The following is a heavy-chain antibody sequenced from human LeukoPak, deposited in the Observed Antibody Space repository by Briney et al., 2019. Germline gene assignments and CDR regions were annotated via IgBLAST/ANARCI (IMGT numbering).Heavy chain of an antibody. CDR3: AKEGSVPSRGYPIDY. D-gene: IGHD3-22*01. Sequence: GGSLRLSCAASGFTFSSYGMHWVRQAPGKGLEWVAFIRYDGSNKYYADSVKGRFTISRDNSKNTLYLQMNSLRAEDTAVYYCAKEGSVPSRGYPIDYWGQGTLVTVSS. CDR2: IRYDGSNK. J-gene: IGHJ4*02. V-gene: IGHV3-30*02. CDR1: GFTFSSYG.